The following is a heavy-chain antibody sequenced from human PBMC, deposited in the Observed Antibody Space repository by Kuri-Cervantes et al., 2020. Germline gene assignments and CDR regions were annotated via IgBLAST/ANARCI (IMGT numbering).Heavy chain of an antibody. J-gene: IGHJ4*02. CDR2: ISGSGTTT. V-gene: IGHV3-23*01. CDR3: ARGVGTTQGKYFFDC. Sequence: GESLKISCAASGFTFSSYAMSWVRQVPGRGLEWVSAISGSGTTTSYADSVKGRFTISRDNSQNTLYLQMTSLRAEDTAVYYCARGVGTTQGKYFFDCWGQGTLVTVSS. D-gene: IGHD1-1*01. CDR1: GFTFSSYA.